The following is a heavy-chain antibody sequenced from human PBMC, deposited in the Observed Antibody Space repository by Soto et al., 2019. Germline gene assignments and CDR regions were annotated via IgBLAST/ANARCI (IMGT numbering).Heavy chain of an antibody. CDR1: GGTFSSYT. CDR2: IIPILGIA. J-gene: IGHJ6*02. Sequence: QVQLVQSGAEVKKPGSSVKVSCKASGGTFSSYTISWVRQAPGPGLAWMGRIIPILGIANYAQKFQGRVTITADKSTSTAYMELSSLRSEDTAVYYCASKRNPFYGMDVWGQGTTVTVSS. V-gene: IGHV1-69*02. CDR3: ASKRNPFYGMDV. D-gene: IGHD1-1*01.